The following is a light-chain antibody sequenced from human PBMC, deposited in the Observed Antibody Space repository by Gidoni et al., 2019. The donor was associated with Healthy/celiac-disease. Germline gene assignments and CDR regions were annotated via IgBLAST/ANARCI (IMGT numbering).Light chain of an antibody. V-gene: IGKV3-20*01. CDR2: GAS. Sequence: VLTQSPGTLSLSPGARATLSCSASQSVISSYLAWYQQKPGQAPRLLIYGASSRATGIPDRFSGSGSGTDFTLTISRLEPEDFAVYYCQQYGSSPPWTFGQGTKVEIK. CDR1: QSVISSY. CDR3: QQYGSSPPWT. J-gene: IGKJ1*01.